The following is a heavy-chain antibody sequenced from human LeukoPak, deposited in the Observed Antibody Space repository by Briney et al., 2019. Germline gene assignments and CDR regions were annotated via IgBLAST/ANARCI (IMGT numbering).Heavy chain of an antibody. D-gene: IGHD1-26*01. V-gene: IGHV3-7*01. CDR1: GFTFSSYW. CDR3: ARGRVGGSYVY. J-gene: IGHJ4*02. CDR2: IKQDGSEK. Sequence: GGSLRLSCAASGFTFSSYWMSWVRQAPGKGLEWVANIKQDGSEKYYVDPVKGRFTISRDNAKNSLYLQMNSLRAEDTAVYYCARGRVGGSYVYWGQGTLVTVSS.